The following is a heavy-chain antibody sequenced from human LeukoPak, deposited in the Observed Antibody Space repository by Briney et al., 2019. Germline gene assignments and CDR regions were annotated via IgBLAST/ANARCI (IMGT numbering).Heavy chain of an antibody. D-gene: IGHD6-19*01. J-gene: IGHJ4*02. CDR1: GGSINNSSYY. CDR3: ARGLRAVAGDFDY. V-gene: IGHV4-39*07. Sequence: SETLSLTCTVSGGSINNSSYYWGWIRQPPGKGLEWIGSIYYSGSTYYNPSLKSRVTISVDTSKNQFSLKLSSVTAADTAVYYCARGLRAVAGDFDYWGQGTLVTVSS. CDR2: IYYSGST.